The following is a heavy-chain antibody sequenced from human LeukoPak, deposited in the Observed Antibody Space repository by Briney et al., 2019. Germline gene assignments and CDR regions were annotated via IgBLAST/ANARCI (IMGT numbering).Heavy chain of an antibody. J-gene: IGHJ4*02. V-gene: IGHV3-23*01. CDR3: AKDDRYIVGATSYFDH. CDR1: GFTFSSYA. CDR2: ISGSGGST. Sequence: GSLRLSCAASGFTFSSYAMSWVRQAPGKGLEGVSAISGSGGSTYYADSVKGRFTISRDNSKNTLYLQMNSLRAEETAVYYCAKDDRYIVGATSYFDHWGQGNLVTVSS. D-gene: IGHD1-26*01.